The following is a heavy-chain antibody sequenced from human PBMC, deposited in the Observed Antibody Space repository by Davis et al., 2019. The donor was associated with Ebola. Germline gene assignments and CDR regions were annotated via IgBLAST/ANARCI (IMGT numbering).Heavy chain of an antibody. CDR1: GGTFSSYA. Sequence: AASVKVSCKASGGTFSSYAISWVRQAPGQGLEWMGGIIPIFGTANYAQKFQGRVTITADESTSTAYMELRSLRSDDTAVYYCARGYIVVVPAAILDYYYYGMDVWGQGTTVTVSS. CDR2: IIPIFGTA. CDR3: ARGYIVVVPAAILDYYYYGMDV. D-gene: IGHD2-2*02. V-gene: IGHV1-69*13. J-gene: IGHJ6*02.